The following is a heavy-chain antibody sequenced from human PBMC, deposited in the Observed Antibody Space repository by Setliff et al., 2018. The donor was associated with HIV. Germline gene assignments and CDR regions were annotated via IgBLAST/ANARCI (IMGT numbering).Heavy chain of an antibody. V-gene: IGHV3-53*01. CDR2: IYSGGNT. CDR1: GFTVSSNY. CDR3: ARSQGGGSLYYYYMDV. Sequence: PGGSLRLSCAASGFTVSSNYMSWVRQAPGKGLEWVSVIYSGGNTYYADSVKGRFTISRDNIKNSLYLQMNSLRAEDTAVYYCARSQGGGSLYYYYMDVWGTGTTVTVSS. D-gene: IGHD2-15*01. J-gene: IGHJ6*03.